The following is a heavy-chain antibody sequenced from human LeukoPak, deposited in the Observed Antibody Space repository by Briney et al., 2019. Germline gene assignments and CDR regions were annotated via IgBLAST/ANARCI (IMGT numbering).Heavy chain of an antibody. V-gene: IGHV4-39*01. Sequence: KPSETLSLTCTVSGGSIRSSTYYWGWIRQPPGKGLEWIGSIYYSGSTYYNPSLKSRVTISVDTSKNQFSLKLSSVTAADTAVYYCARTSSCSWYVPWGQGTLVTVSS. CDR3: ARTSSCSWYVP. D-gene: IGHD6-13*01. CDR2: IYYSGST. CDR1: GGSIRSSTYY. J-gene: IGHJ5*02.